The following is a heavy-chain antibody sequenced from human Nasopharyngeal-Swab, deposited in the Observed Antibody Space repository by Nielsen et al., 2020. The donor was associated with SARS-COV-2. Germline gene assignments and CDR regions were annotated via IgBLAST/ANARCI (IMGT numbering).Heavy chain of an antibody. J-gene: IGHJ6*02. D-gene: IGHD3-10*01. CDR1: GFTFSSYS. CDR2: ISSSSSYI. V-gene: IGHV3-21*01. Sequence: GESLKISCAASGFTFSSYSMNWVRQAPGKGLEGVSSISSSSSYIYYADSVKGRFNISRDNAKNSLYLQMNSLRAEDTAVYYCARDQQGGYGSGSYGTVPYYYYGMDVWGQGTTVTVSS. CDR3: ARDQQGGYGSGSYGTVPYYYYGMDV.